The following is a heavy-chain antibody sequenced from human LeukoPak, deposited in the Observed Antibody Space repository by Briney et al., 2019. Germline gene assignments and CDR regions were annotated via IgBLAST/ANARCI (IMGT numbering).Heavy chain of an antibody. D-gene: IGHD6-13*01. Sequence: ASVKVSCKASGYTFTGYNLHWVRQAPGQGFEWMGWINPNSGDTNYAQKFQGRVTMTRDTSISTAYMELSRLRSDDTAVYYCARYPIPAASNWFDPWGQGTLVTVSS. J-gene: IGHJ5*02. CDR2: INPNSGDT. V-gene: IGHV1-2*02. CDR3: ARYPIPAASNWFDP. CDR1: GYTFTGYN.